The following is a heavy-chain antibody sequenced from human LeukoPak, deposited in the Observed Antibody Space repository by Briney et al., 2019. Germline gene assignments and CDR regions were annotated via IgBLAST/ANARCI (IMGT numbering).Heavy chain of an antibody. CDR2: IIPIFGTA. J-gene: IGHJ4*02. V-gene: IGHV1-69*13. CDR3: ARCLTYYYDSSAGYYFDY. CDR1: GGTFSSYA. D-gene: IGHD3-22*01. Sequence: SVKVSCKASGGTFSSYAISWVRQAPGRGLEWMGGIIPIFGTANYAQKFQGRVTITADESTSTAYMELSSLRSEDTAVYYCARCLTYYYDSSAGYYFDYWGQGTLVTVSS.